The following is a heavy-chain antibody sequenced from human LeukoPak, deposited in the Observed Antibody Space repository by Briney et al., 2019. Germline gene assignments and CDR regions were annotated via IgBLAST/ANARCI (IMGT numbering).Heavy chain of an antibody. CDR1: GFTVSSNY. CDR2: IYGGGTT. D-gene: IGHD4-17*01. J-gene: IGHJ3*02. V-gene: IGHV3-53*01. CDR3: ARGPVTRFEI. Sequence: GGSLRLSCAASGFTVSSNYMSWVRQAPGKGLEWVSVIYGGGTTYYADSVKGRFTISRDNSNNTLYLQMNSLRAEDTAVYYCARGPVTRFEIWGQGTMVTVSS.